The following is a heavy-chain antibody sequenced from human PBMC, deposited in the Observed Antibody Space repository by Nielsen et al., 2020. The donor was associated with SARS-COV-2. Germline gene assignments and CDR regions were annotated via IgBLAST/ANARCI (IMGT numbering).Heavy chain of an antibody. Sequence: SETLSLTCNVSGFPISGGFYWGWIRQPPGKGLEWLASIYHSGSTYYNPSLKSRVSMSVDTSKNQFSLKLNSVTAADTAVYYCARGKVYYNAASEVDFWGQGTLVTVSS. CDR1: GFPISGGFY. CDR3: ARGKVYYNAASEVDF. J-gene: IGHJ4*02. CDR2: IYHSGST. D-gene: IGHD3-10*01. V-gene: IGHV4-38-2*02.